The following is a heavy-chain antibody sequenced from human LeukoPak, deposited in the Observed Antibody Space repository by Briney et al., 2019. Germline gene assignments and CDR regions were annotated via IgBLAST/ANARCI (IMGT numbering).Heavy chain of an antibody. Sequence: SETLSLTCTVSGGSISSSSYYWGWIRQPPGKGLEWIGSMYYSGSTYYNPSLKSRVTISVDTSKNQFSLKLSSVTAADTAVYYCARYASGSYYWFDPWGQGTLVTVSS. CDR3: ARYASGSYYWFDP. D-gene: IGHD3-10*01. J-gene: IGHJ5*02. CDR1: GGSISSSSYY. CDR2: MYYSGST. V-gene: IGHV4-39*01.